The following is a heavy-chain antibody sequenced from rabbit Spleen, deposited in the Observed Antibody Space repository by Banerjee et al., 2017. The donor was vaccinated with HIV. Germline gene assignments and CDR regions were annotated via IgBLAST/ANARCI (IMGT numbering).Heavy chain of an antibody. CDR3: ARDLPDIIGWNFGF. CDR1: GFSFTNKDV. D-gene: IGHD1-1*01. V-gene: IGHV1S45*01. Sequence: QEQLVESGGDLVKPGASLTLTCTASGFSFTNKDVMCWVRQAPGKGLEWIGCINSITGKTVYATWAKGRFTISRASATTVFLQMTSLTAADTATYFCARDLPDIIGWNFGFWGPGTLVTVS. CDR2: INSITGKT. J-gene: IGHJ3*01.